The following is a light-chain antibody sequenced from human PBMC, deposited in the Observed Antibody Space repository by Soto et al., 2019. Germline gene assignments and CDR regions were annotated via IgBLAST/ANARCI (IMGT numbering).Light chain of an antibody. CDR1: QSVNNY. J-gene: IGKJ4*01. Sequence: VLTQSPAILSLSPGERATLSCRASQSVNNYLAWYQQRPGQAPRLLIYDSSSRATGVPARFSVSGSGTDFTLTISSLEPEDFAVYYCQQRRVWPLTFGGGTKVEIK. CDR3: QQRRVWPLT. CDR2: DSS. V-gene: IGKV3-11*01.